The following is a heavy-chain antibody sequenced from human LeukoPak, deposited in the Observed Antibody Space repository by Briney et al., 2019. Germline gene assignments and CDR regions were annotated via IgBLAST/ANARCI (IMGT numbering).Heavy chain of an antibody. CDR1: GFTLSIYY. V-gene: IGHV3-7*01. CDR3: ATEGAYYYGSGSSSDY. D-gene: IGHD3-10*01. Sequence: GGSLRLSCAVSGFTLSIYYMSWVRQPPGKGLVWVANIKQDGREKYYVESQRGRFTTAGDYTKNALYLQMNRLRAEATVVYCCATEGAYYYGSGSSSDYWGQGTLVTVSS. J-gene: IGHJ4*02. CDR2: IKQDGREK.